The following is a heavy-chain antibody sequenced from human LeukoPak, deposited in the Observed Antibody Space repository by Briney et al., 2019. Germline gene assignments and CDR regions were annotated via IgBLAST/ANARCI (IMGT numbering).Heavy chain of an antibody. CDR2: IYHSGST. D-gene: IGHD5-12*01. CDR1: GYSISSGYY. CDR3: ARGGYFRYDY. Sequence: SETLSLTCAVSGYSISSGYYWGWIRQPPGKGLEWIGSIYHSGSTYYNPSLKSRVTISVDTSKNQFSLKLSSVTAADTAVYYCARGGYFRYDYWGQGTLVTVSS. J-gene: IGHJ4*02. V-gene: IGHV4-38-2*01.